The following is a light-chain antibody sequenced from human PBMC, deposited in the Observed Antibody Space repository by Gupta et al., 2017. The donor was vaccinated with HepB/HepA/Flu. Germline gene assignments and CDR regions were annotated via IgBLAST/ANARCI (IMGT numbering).Light chain of an antibody. CDR2: DVS. CDR1: SSDVGSYNY. CDR3: SSKTSSNTFV. J-gene: IGLJ1*01. Sequence: QLPLTQPASVSGSTGQPITISCIVTSSDVGSYNYVSWYQQHPGKAPKVMIFDVSNRPSGVSNRFSGSKSGNTASLTISGLQAEDEADYYCSSKTSSNTFVFGTGTKVTVL. V-gene: IGLV2-14*03.